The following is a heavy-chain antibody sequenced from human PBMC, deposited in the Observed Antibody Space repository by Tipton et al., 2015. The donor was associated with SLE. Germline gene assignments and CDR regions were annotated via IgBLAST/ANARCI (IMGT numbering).Heavy chain of an antibody. CDR2: VYSGGNT. Sequence: LRLSCTVSGGSISSSPYYWAWIRQPPGKGLEWIGTVYSGGNTYHIPSLKTRVTISVDTSRNQFSLKLTAVTAADTAVYYCARTLDALDIWGQGTMVTVSS. CDR3: ARTLDALDI. V-gene: IGHV4-39*07. CDR1: GGSISSSPYY. J-gene: IGHJ3*02.